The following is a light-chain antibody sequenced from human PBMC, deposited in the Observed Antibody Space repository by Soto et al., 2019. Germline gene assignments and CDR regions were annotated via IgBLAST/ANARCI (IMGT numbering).Light chain of an antibody. Sequence: EIVLTQSPGTLSLSPGERATLPCRASQSVSGFLAWYQQKPGQAPRLLIYGASSRATGIPDRFSGSGSGTDFTLTISSLQPEDFATYYCQQLNSDPSFGQGTRLEIK. CDR1: QSVSGF. J-gene: IGKJ5*01. CDR2: GAS. CDR3: QQLNSDPS. V-gene: IGKV3-20*01.